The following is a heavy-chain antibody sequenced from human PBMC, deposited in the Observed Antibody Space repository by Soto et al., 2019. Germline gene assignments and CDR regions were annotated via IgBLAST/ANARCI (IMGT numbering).Heavy chain of an antibody. CDR1: GYTFSSYA. V-gene: IGHV1-45*02. CDR3: AEVGATSY. CDR2: ITPFNGNT. D-gene: IGHD1-26*01. J-gene: IGHJ4*02. Sequence: SVKVSCKAPGYTFSSYAIHWVRQAPGQALEWMGWITPFNGNTNYAQKFQDRVTITRDRSMSTAYMELSSLRSEDKAMYYCAEVGATSYWGQGTLVPVSS.